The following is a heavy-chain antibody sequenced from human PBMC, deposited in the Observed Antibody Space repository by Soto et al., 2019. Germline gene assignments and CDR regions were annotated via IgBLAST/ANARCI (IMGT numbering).Heavy chain of an antibody. CDR1: GGSISSGGYY. V-gene: IGHV4-31*03. Sequence: SETLSLTCTVSGGSISSGGYYWSWIRQHPGKGLEWIGYIYYSGSTYYNPSLKSRVTISVDTSKNQFSLKLSSVTAADTAVYYCARAYSSSYNWFDTWGQGTLVTVSS. CDR2: IYYSGST. CDR3: ARAYSSSYNWFDT. J-gene: IGHJ5*02. D-gene: IGHD6-6*01.